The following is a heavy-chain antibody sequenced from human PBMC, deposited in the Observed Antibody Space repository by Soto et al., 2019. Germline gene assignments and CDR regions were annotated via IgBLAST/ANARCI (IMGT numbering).Heavy chain of an antibody. D-gene: IGHD2-2*01. CDR3: ARHRDGVPAAMGY. CDR2: IDPSDSYT. V-gene: IGHV5-10-1*01. Sequence: PGESLKISFKGSGYSFTSYWISWVRQMPGKGLEWMGRIDPSDSYTNYSPSFQGHVTISADKSISTAYLQWSSLKASDTAMYYCARHRDGVPAAMGYWGQGTLVTVSS. CDR1: GYSFTSYW. J-gene: IGHJ4*02.